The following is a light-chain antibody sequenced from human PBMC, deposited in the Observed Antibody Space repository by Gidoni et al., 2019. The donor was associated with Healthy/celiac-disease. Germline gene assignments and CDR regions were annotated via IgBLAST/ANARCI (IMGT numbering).Light chain of an antibody. Sequence: EIVLTQSPSTLSLSPVERATLSCRASQSISSYLAWYQQKPGQAPRLLIYDASNRATGIPARCSGSGSGTDFTLTISSLEPEDVAVYYCQQRSNWLTFGGGTKVEIK. V-gene: IGKV3-11*01. J-gene: IGKJ4*01. CDR2: DAS. CDR3: QQRSNWLT. CDR1: QSISSY.